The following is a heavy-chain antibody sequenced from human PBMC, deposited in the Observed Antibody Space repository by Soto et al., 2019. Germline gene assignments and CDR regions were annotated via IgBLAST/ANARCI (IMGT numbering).Heavy chain of an antibody. D-gene: IGHD4-17*01. CDR1: GYTLAELS. CDR3: ATALTTVTTYWYFDL. V-gene: IGHV1-24*01. CDR2: FDPENGET. J-gene: IGHJ2*01. Sequence: GASVKVSCKVSGYTLAELSIQWVREAPGKGLEWMGGFDPENGETIYAQKFQGRVTMTEDTSTDTAYMELSSLRSEDTAVYYCATALTTVTTYWYFDLWGRGTLVTV.